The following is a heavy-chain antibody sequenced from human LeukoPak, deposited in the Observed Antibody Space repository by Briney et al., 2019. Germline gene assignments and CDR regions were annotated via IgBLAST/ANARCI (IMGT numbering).Heavy chain of an antibody. CDR2: INPNSGGT. D-gene: IGHD2-21*02. J-gene: IGHJ4*02. CDR3: ARVGVAYCGGDCYSAIHY. CDR1: GYTFTGYY. Sequence: GASVKVSCKASGYTFTGYYMHWVRQAPGQGLEWMGWINPNSGGTNYAQKFQGRVTMTRDTSISAAYMELSRLRSDDTAVYYCARVGVAYCGGDCYSAIHYWGQGTLVTVSS. V-gene: IGHV1-2*02.